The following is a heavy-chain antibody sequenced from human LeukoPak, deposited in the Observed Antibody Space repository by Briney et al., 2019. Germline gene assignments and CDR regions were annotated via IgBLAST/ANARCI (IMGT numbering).Heavy chain of an antibody. CDR2: ISSSSSYT. Sequence: PGGSLRLSCAASGFTFSDYYMSWIRQAPGKGLEWVSYISSSSSYTNYADSVKGRFTISRDNAKNSLYLQMNSLRAEDTAVYYCARVGKSSSWYFIDYWGQGTLVTVSS. J-gene: IGHJ4*02. CDR3: ARVGKSSSWYFIDY. D-gene: IGHD6-13*01. CDR1: GFTFSDYY. V-gene: IGHV3-11*06.